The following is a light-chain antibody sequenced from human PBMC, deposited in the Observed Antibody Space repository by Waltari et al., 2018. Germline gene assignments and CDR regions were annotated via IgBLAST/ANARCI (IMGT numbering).Light chain of an antibody. CDR1: QRVSMT. CDR2: GAT. CDR3: QHYVRLPVT. V-gene: IGKV3-20*01. J-gene: IGKJ1*01. Sequence: EIVLTQSPGTLSLTPGESATLPCRANQRVSMTLAWYQQKPGQAPMPLIDGATTRAAGIPDRFSGSWSGTDFSLTISRLEPEDFAMYYCQHYVRLPVTFGQGTKVEIK.